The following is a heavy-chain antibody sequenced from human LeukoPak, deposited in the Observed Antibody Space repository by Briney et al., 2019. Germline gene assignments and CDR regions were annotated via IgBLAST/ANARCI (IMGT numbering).Heavy chain of an antibody. D-gene: IGHD4-17*01. Sequence: PSETLSLTCTVSGGSISSYYWSWIRQPPGKGLERIGYIYYSGSTNYNPSLKSRVTISVDTSKNQFSLKLSSVTAADTAVYYCARYSMTTRDAFDTWGQGTMVTVSS. CDR2: IYYSGST. J-gene: IGHJ3*02. V-gene: IGHV4-59*08. CDR1: GGSISSYY. CDR3: ARYSMTTRDAFDT.